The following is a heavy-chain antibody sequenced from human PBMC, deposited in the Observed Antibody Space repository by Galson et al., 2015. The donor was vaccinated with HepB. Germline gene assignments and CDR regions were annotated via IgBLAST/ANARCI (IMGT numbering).Heavy chain of an antibody. CDR1: GYTLTELS. Sequence: SVKVSCKVSGYTLTELSMHWVRQAPGKGLEWMGGFDPEDGETIYAQKFQGRVTMTADTSTDTAYMELSSLRSEDTAVYYCVTGYCSGGSCSDFDYWGQGTRVTVSS. CDR2: FDPEDGET. V-gene: IGHV1-24*01. J-gene: IGHJ4*02. D-gene: IGHD2-15*01. CDR3: VTGYCSGGSCSDFDY.